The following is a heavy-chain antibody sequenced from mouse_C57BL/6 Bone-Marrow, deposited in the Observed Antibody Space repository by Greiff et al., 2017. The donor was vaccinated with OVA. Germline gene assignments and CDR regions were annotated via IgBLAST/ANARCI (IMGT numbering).Heavy chain of an antibody. Sequence: EVHVVASGGGLVKPGGSLKLSCAASGFTFSSYAMSWVRQTPEKRLEWVATISDGGSYTYYPDNVKGRFTISRDNAKNNLYLQMSHLKSEDTAMYYCARVPYSNFLDYWGQGTTLTVSS. V-gene: IGHV5-4*01. J-gene: IGHJ2*01. CDR1: GFTFSSYA. CDR2: ISDGGSYT. CDR3: ARVPYSNFLDY. D-gene: IGHD2-5*01.